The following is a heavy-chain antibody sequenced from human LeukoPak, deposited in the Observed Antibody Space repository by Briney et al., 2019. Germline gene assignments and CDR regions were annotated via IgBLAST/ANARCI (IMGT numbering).Heavy chain of an antibody. CDR1: GFTLSSYA. CDR2: ISDSGNT. V-gene: IGHV3-23*01. Sequence: GGSLRLSCAASGFTLSSYAMSWVRQAPGKGLEWVSAISDSGNTYHADSVKGRFTISRDTARTSLYLKVNSLSAEDTAVYYWARGGTSGYSSTRHFWGGNYYFDYWGQGSLVTVSS. J-gene: IGHJ4*02. CDR3: ARGGTSGYSSTRHFWGGNYYFDY. D-gene: IGHD2-2*01.